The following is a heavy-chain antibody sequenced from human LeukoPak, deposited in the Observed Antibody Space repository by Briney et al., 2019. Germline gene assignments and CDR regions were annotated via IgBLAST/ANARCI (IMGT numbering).Heavy chain of an antibody. J-gene: IGHJ4*02. CDR3: TTGQDY. CDR1: GFTFSDYY. CDR2: ISGSSTYI. Sequence: GGSLRLSCGASGFTFSDYYMSWVRQAPGKGLEWVSYISGSSTYIDYADSVKGRFAISRDNAKNSVYLQMNSLKTEDTAVYYCTTGQDYWGQGTLVTVSS. V-gene: IGHV3-11*05.